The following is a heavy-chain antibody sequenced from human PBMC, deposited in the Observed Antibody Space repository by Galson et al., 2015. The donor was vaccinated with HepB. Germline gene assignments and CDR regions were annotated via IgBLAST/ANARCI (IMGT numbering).Heavy chain of an antibody. J-gene: IGHJ6*02. D-gene: IGHD3-10*01. CDR1: GFTFSSYA. CDR2: ISYDGSNK. CDR3: ARPTTRYYPYGMDV. Sequence: SLRLSCAASGFTFSSYAMHWVRQAPGKGLGWVAVISYDGSNKYYADSVKGRFTISRDNSKNTLYLQMNSLRAEDTAVYYCARPTTRYYPYGMDVWGQGTTVTVSS. V-gene: IGHV3-30-3*01.